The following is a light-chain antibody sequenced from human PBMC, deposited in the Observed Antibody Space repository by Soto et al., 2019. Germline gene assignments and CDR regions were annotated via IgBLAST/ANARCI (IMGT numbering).Light chain of an antibody. CDR3: AAWDDSLHGYV. J-gene: IGLJ1*01. CDR1: SSNIGSNI. V-gene: IGLV1-44*01. Sequence: QSVLTQPPSASGTPGQRVTISCSGSSSNIGSNIVNWYQQLPGTAPKLLFYSNNQRPSGVPVRFSGSKSGTSASLAISGLQSEDEADYYCAAWDDSLHGYVFGTGTKVTVL. CDR2: SNN.